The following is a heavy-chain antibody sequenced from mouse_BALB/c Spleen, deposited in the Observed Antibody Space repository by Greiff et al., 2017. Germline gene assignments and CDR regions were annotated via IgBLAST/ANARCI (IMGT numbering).Heavy chain of an antibody. CDR2: INPDSSTI. CDR3: ARLGGYYSAMDY. D-gene: IGHD2-2*01. J-gene: IGHJ4*01. CDR1: GFDFSRYW. V-gene: IGHV4-1*02. Sequence: EVKLMESGGGLVQPGGSLKLSCAASGFDFSRYWMSWVRQAPGKGLEWIGEINPDSSTINYTPSLKDKFIISRDNAKNTLYLQMSKVRSEDTALYYCARLGGYYSAMDYWGQGTSVTVSS.